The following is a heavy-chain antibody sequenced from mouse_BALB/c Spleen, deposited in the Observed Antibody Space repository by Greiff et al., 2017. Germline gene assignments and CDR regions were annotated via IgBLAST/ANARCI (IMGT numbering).Heavy chain of an antibody. J-gene: IGHJ4*01. CDR3: ARWAWGNYAAMDY. Sequence: EVKLVESGGGLVQPGGSRKLSCAASGFTFSSFGMHWVRQAPEKGLEWVAYISSGSSTIYYADTVKGRFTISRDNPKNTLFLQMTSLRSEDTAIYYCARWAWGNYAAMDYWGQGTSVTVSS. CDR1: GFTFSSFG. D-gene: IGHD2-1*01. V-gene: IGHV5-17*02. CDR2: ISSGSSTI.